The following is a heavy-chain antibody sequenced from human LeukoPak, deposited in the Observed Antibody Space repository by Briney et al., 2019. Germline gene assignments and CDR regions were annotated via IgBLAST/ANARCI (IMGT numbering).Heavy chain of an antibody. Sequence: ASVKVSCEVSGYTLAELSMHWVRQAPGKGLEWMGGFDPEDGETIYAQKFQGRVTMTEDTSTDTACMELSSLRSEDTAVYYCATDSAEYSSRAPGDFQHWGQGTLVTVSS. D-gene: IGHD6-13*01. V-gene: IGHV1-24*01. CDR3: ATDSAEYSSRAPGDFQH. CDR1: GYTLAELS. CDR2: FDPEDGET. J-gene: IGHJ1*01.